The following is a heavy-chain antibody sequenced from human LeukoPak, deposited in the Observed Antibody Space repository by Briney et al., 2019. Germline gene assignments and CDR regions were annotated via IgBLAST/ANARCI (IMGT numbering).Heavy chain of an antibody. CDR1: GFTFSNYE. J-gene: IGHJ4*02. CDR2: ISTTGTTI. CDR3: ARADGAYGVY. Sequence: GGSLRLSCAASGFTFSNYEMNWVRQAPGKGLEWVSHISTTGTTIYYADSVKGRFTVSRDNARNSLYLQMDSLRLEDAAIYLCARADGAYGVYWGQGTLVIVSS. V-gene: IGHV3-48*03. D-gene: IGHD4-17*01.